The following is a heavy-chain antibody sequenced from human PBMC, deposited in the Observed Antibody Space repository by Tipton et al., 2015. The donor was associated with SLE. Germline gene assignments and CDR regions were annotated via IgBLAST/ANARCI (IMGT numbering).Heavy chain of an antibody. D-gene: IGHD6-13*01. CDR2: ISSSSSYI. Sequence: SLRLSCAASGFTFSSYSMNWVRQAPGKGLEWVSSISSSSSYIYYADSVKGRFTISRDNAKNSLYLQMNSLRAEDTAVYYCARGGGSSWSNYYYYMDVWGKGTTVTVSS. CDR3: ARGGGSSWSNYYYYMDV. J-gene: IGHJ6*03. CDR1: GFTFSSYS. V-gene: IGHV3-21*03.